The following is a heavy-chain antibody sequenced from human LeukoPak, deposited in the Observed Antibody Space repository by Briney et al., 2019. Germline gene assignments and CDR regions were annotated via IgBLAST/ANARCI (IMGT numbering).Heavy chain of an antibody. CDR3: ARDRSNQKSGSYPFDY. Sequence: GGSLRLSCAASGFTVSNNYMSWVRQAPGKGLEWVSVIYSGGSTYYADSVKGRFTISRDTSKNTLSLQMNSLRADDTAVYYCARDRSNQKSGSYPFDYWGQGTLVTVSS. J-gene: IGHJ4*02. CDR1: GFTVSNNY. V-gene: IGHV3-53*01. D-gene: IGHD1-26*01. CDR2: IYSGGST.